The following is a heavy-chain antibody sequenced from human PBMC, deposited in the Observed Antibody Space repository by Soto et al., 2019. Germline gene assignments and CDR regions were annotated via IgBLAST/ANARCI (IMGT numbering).Heavy chain of an antibody. D-gene: IGHD2-15*01. V-gene: IGHV3-53*01. CDR1: GFTVSSNY. J-gene: IGHJ4*02. Sequence: GGSLRLSCAASGFTVSSNYMSWVRQAPGKGLEWVSVIYSGGSTYYADSEKVRFTISKDNSKNTLYLQMNSLGDEDTSVYSCANGIGVGVPYYFDYWGQGTLVTVSS. CDR3: ANGIGVGVPYYFDY. CDR2: IYSGGST.